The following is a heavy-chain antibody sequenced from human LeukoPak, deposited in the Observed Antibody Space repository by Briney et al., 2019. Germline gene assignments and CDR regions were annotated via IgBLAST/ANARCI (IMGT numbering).Heavy chain of an antibody. CDR2: ISERGGST. V-gene: IGHV3-23*01. CDR1: GITLSNYG. J-gene: IGHJ4*02. D-gene: IGHD1-26*01. Sequence: PGGSLRLSCVVSGITLSNYGMSWVRQAPGKGLEWVSGISERGGSTNYADSVKGRFIISRDNSKNSLYLQMSSLIVDDTAVYYCVREGRGIVGASAYWGRGTLVAVSS. CDR3: VREGRGIVGASAY.